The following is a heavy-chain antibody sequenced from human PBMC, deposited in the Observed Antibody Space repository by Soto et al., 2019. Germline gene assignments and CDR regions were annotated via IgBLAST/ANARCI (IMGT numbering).Heavy chain of an antibody. V-gene: IGHV3-23*01. CDR3: AKGRGSSWTIDY. CDR2: ISGSGGTS. Sequence: DVELSESGGGLVQPGGSLRLSCAASGFNFRSYAMRWVRRAPGKGLEWVSAISGSGGTSYFADSVRGRFTISRDNSKNTLYRQLSSLRVEDTAEYFCAKGRGSSWTIDYWGHGTLVTVSS. D-gene: IGHD6-13*01. CDR1: GFNFRSYA. J-gene: IGHJ4*01.